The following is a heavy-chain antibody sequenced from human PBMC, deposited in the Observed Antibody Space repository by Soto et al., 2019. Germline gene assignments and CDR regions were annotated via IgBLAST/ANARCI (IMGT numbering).Heavy chain of an antibody. Sequence: GSSLKISCKVSGYSFTSYWIGWVRQMPGKGLEWMGIIYPGDSDTRYSPSFQGQVTISADKSSSTAYLQWSSLKASDTAMYYCARTSAAGKYYYGMDVWGQGTTVTVSS. CDR1: GYSFTSYW. D-gene: IGHD6-13*01. CDR2: IYPGDSDT. V-gene: IGHV5-51*01. J-gene: IGHJ6*02. CDR3: ARTSAAGKYYYGMDV.